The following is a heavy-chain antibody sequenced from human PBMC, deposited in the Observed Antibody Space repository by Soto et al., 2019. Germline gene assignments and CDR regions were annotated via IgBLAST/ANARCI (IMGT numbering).Heavy chain of an antibody. J-gene: IGHJ4*02. CDR2: ISDGVDRA. CDR1: GFNFATYS. V-gene: IGHV3-23*01. D-gene: IGHD6-19*01. CDR3: ARYTAVADPYYFDY. Sequence: PGGSLRLSCAASGFNFATYSMSWVCQAPGKGLEWVAGISDGVDRAYYGDSVKGRFTISRDTSKNMLYLHMNSLRAEDTAIYYCARYTAVADPYYFDYWGQGTLVTVSS.